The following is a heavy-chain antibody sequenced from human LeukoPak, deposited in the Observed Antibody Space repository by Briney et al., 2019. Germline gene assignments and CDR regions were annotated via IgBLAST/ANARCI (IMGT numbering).Heavy chain of an antibody. D-gene: IGHD5-18*01. CDR3: ARDQRGFSYSKYYFDY. CDR1: GFSFSSYG. Sequence: QTGRSLRLSCAASGFSFSSYGMHWVHQAPGKGLEWVAVIWYDGTNKYYADSVKGRFTISRDNSKNTLYLQMNSLRAEDTAVYYCARDQRGFSYSKYYFDYWGQGTLVTVSS. J-gene: IGHJ4*02. V-gene: IGHV3-33*01. CDR2: IWYDGTNK.